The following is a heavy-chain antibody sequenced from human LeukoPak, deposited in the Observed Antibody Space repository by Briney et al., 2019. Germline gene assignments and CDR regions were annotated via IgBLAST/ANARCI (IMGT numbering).Heavy chain of an antibody. D-gene: IGHD1-26*01. J-gene: IGHJ2*01. CDR2: IYYSGST. CDR3: ARVGGLWYFDL. Sequence: PSETLSLTCTVSAGSISSFYWSWIRQPPGKGLEWIGNIYYSGSTKYNPSLESRLTISIDTSKNQFSLKLSSVTAADTAVYYCARVGGLWYFDLWGRGTLVTVS. V-gene: IGHV4-59*01. CDR1: AGSISSFY.